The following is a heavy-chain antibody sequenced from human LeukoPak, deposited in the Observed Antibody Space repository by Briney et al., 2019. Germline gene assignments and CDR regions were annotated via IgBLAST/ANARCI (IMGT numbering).Heavy chain of an antibody. J-gene: IGHJ5*02. Sequence: SETLSLTCTVSGGSISSYYWSWIRQPPGKGLEWIGYIYHSGSTSYNPSLKSRVTISVDTSKNQFSLKLSSVTAADTAVYYCAREYRKGRFDPWGQGTLVTVSS. CDR3: AREYRKGRFDP. CDR1: GGSISSYY. D-gene: IGHD1-1*01. CDR2: IYHSGST. V-gene: IGHV4-59*12.